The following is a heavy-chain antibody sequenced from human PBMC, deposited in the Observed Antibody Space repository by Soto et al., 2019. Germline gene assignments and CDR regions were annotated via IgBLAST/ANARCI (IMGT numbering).Heavy chain of an antibody. CDR3: ARVIYSYGYYWFDP. D-gene: IGHD5-18*01. CDR1: GFTFSSYW. CDR2: INSDGSST. J-gene: IGHJ5*02. Sequence: EVQLVESGGGLVQPGGSLRLSCAASGFTFSSYWMHWVRQAPGKGLVWVSRINSDGSSTSYADAVKGRFTISRDNAKNTLYLQMTRLRAEDTAVYYCARVIYSYGYYWFDPWGQGTLVTVSS. V-gene: IGHV3-74*01.